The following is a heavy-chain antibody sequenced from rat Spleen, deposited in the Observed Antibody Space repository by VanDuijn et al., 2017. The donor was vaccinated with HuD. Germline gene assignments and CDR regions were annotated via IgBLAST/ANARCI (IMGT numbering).Heavy chain of an antibody. Sequence: EVQVLESGGGLVQPGRPLKISCADSVLNFSDYDMAWVRQAPTRGLEWIASISTGGGNTYYRDSVKGRFTISRDDAKNTQYLQMDSLRSEDTATYYCARHGGLRNWFAYWGQGTLVTVSS. CDR2: ISTGGGNT. V-gene: IGHV5S13*01. CDR1: VLNFSDYD. J-gene: IGHJ3*01. CDR3: ARHGGLRNWFAY. D-gene: IGHD1-11*01.